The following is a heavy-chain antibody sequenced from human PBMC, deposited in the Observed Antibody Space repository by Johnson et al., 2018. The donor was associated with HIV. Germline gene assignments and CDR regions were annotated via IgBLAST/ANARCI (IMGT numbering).Heavy chain of an antibody. CDR2: ISYDGSNK. CDR3: ARVGRWSTVVTPYYAFDI. D-gene: IGHD4-23*01. Sequence: QMQLVESGGGVVQPGRSLRLSCAASGFTFSSYAMHWVRQAPGKGLEWVAVISYDGSNKYYADSVKGRFTISRDNAKNSLYLQMNSLRAEDTAVYYCARVGRWSTVVTPYYAFDIWGQGTMVTVSS. J-gene: IGHJ3*02. V-gene: IGHV3-30*04. CDR1: GFTFSSYA.